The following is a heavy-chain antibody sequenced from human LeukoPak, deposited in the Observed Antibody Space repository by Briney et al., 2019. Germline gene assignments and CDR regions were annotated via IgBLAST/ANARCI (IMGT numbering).Heavy chain of an antibody. Sequence: ASVKVSCKASGYTFTGYYMHWVRQAPGQGLEWMGWINPNSGGTNYAQKFQGRVTMTRDTSISTAYMELSRLRSDDTAVYYCARNYGVGYYYYYYMDVWGKGTTVTVSS. D-gene: IGHD4-17*01. CDR1: GYTFTGYY. V-gene: IGHV1-2*02. CDR3: ARNYGVGYYYYYYMDV. J-gene: IGHJ6*03. CDR2: INPNSGGT.